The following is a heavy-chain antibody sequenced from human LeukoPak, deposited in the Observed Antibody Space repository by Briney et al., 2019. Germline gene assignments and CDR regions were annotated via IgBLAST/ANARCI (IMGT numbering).Heavy chain of an antibody. J-gene: IGHJ4*02. V-gene: IGHV3-48*03. CDR1: GFTFSSYE. CDR3: ARRGFYDTSGYLFDH. D-gene: IGHD3-22*01. CDR2: ISTSGSPI. Sequence: PGGSLRLSCAASGFTFSSYEMNWVRQAPGKGLEWVSYISTSGSPIYYGNSVKGRFTISRDNAKNSLYLRMNSLRAEDTALYYCARRGFYDTSGYLFDHWGQGTLVTVSS.